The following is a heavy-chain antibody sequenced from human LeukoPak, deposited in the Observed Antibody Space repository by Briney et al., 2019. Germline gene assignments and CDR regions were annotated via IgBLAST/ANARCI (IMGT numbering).Heavy chain of an antibody. J-gene: IGHJ4*02. D-gene: IGHD6-19*01. V-gene: IGHV3-64*01. CDR2: ISSNGGST. Sequence: GGSLRLSCAASGFTFCSYAMHWVRQAPGKGLEYVSAISSNGGSTYYANSVKGRFTISRDNSKNTLYLQMGSLRAEDMAVYYCARDYSSGCFDYWGQETLVTVSS. CDR3: ARDYSSGCFDY. CDR1: GFTFCSYA.